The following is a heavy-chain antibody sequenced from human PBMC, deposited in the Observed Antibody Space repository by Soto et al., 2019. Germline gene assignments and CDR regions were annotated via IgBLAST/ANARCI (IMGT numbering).Heavy chain of an antibody. Sequence: VQLVQTGAEVKKPRASVQVSCKAPGYTFTGYYMHWVRQAPGQGLERMGWINPNSGGTNYAQKFQGWVTMTRDPSISTAYMELSRLRSDDTAVYYCARASRTHHGQEAFDIWGQGTLVTVCS. V-gene: IGHV1-2*04. CDR3: ARASRTHHGQEAFDI. CDR2: INPNSGGT. CDR1: GYTFTGYY. J-gene: IGHJ3*02.